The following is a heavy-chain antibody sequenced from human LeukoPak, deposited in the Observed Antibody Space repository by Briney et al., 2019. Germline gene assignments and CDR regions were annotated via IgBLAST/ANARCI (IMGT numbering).Heavy chain of an antibody. CDR2: IYHGGST. CDR1: GYSISSGYY. V-gene: IGHV4-38-2*01. J-gene: IGHJ6*03. CDR3: ARARGYYYYMDV. Sequence: SETLSLTCVVSGYSISSGYYWAWIRQPPGKWLELIGSIYHGGSTNYNPSLKSRVTISVDTSKNQFSLNLNSVTAADTAVYYCARARGYYYYMDVWGKGTTVTVSS. D-gene: IGHD3-10*01.